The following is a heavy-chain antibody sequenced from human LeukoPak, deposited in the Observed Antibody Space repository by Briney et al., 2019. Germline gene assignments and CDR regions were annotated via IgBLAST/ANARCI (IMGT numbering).Heavy chain of an antibody. V-gene: IGHV4-61*01. CDR3: ARAPGVWGFFSSAFDI. Sequence: SETLSLTCTVSGGSISSSSYYWSWIRQPPGKGLEWIGYIYYSGSTNYNPSLKSRVTISVDTSKNQFSLKLSSVTAADTAVYYCARAPGVWGFFSSAFDIWGQGTMVTVSS. D-gene: IGHD3-16*01. CDR2: IYYSGST. CDR1: GGSISSSSYY. J-gene: IGHJ3*02.